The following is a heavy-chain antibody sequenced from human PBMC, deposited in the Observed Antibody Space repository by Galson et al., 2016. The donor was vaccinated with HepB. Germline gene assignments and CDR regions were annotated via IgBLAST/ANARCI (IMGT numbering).Heavy chain of an antibody. CDR3: ARRVRFSNRRYYYYGMDV. CDR2: IYYSGST. CDR1: GGSISSSSYY. D-gene: IGHD2-2*01. Sequence: SETLSLTCTVSGGSISSSSYYWGWIRQPPGKGLEWIGSIYYSGSTYYNPSLKSRVTISVDTSKNQFSLKLSSVTAADTAVYYCARRVRFSNRRYYYYGMDVWGKGTTVTVSS. V-gene: IGHV4-39*01. J-gene: IGHJ6*04.